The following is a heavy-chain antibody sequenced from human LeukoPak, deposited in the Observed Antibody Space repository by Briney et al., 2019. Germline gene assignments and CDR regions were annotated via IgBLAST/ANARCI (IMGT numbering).Heavy chain of an antibody. CDR3: ASIRRDAYYGMDV. D-gene: IGHD5-24*01. CDR1: GYTFTSYG. CDR2: ISAYNGNT. J-gene: IGHJ6*04. Sequence: ASVKLSCKASGYTFTSYGISWVRQAPGHGLKWMGWISAYNGNTNSAQKLQGRVTMTTDTSTSTAYLELRSLRSDDTAVYFCASIRRDAYYGMDVWGEGTTVTASS. V-gene: IGHV1-18*01.